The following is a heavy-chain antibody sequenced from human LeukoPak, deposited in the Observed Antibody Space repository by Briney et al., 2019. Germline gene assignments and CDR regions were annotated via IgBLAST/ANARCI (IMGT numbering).Heavy chain of an antibody. J-gene: IGHJ3*02. CDR3: ARDSGSYSRAFDI. CDR2: ISSSSSYI. D-gene: IGHD1-26*01. CDR1: GFTFSSYS. Sequence: GGSLRLSCAASGFTFSSYSMNWVRQAPGKGLEWVSSISSSSSYIYYADSVKGRFTISRDNAKNSLYLQMNSLRAEDTAVYYCARDSGSYSRAFDIWGQGTMVTVSS. V-gene: IGHV3-21*01.